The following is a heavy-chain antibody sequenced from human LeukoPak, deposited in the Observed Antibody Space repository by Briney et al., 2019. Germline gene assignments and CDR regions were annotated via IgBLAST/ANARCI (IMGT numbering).Heavy chain of an antibody. CDR3: AGGPERSYQTWFDP. V-gene: IGHV3-30-3*01. Sequence: GGSLRLSCAASGFTFSSYAMHWVRQAPGKGLEWVAVISYDGSNKYYADSVKGRFTISRDNSKNTLYLQMNSLRAEDTAVYYCAGGPERSYQTWFDPWGQGTLVTVSS. CDR1: GFTFSSYA. J-gene: IGHJ5*02. D-gene: IGHD1-26*01. CDR2: ISYDGSNK.